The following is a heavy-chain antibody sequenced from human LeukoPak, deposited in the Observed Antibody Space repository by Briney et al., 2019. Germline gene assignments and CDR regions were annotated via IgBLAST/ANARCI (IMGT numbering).Heavy chain of an antibody. CDR1: GGTFSSYA. J-gene: IGHJ5*02. Sequence: ASVKVSCKASGGTFSSYAISWVRQAPGQGLEWMGGIIPIFGTANYAQKFQGRVTITADESTSTAYMELSSLRSEDTAVYYCARALGYCSTSCLWTPFWFDPWGQGTLVTVSS. D-gene: IGHD2-2*01. V-gene: IGHV1-69*01. CDR2: IIPIFGTA. CDR3: ARALGYCSTSCLWTPFWFDP.